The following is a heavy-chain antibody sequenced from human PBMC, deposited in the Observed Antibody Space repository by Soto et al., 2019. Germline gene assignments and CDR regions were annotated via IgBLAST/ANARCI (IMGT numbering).Heavy chain of an antibody. J-gene: IGHJ4*02. CDR2: ISSTGNYK. D-gene: IGHD2-2*01. V-gene: IGHV3-30-3*01. CDR3: ARGGPYCASSSCFPAFDY. CDR1: GFTFSSYA. Sequence: GGSLRLSCAASGFTFSSYAMHWVRQAPGKGLEWLSVISSTGNYKNYIDSVKGRFTSSRDNSKNTLFLHLSGLTIEDTALYYCARGGPYCASSSCFPAFDYGGPGGLVTVSS.